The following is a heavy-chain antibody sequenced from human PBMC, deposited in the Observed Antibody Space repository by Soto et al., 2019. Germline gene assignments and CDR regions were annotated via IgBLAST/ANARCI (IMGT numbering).Heavy chain of an antibody. D-gene: IGHD2-15*01. CDR1: GFTFSDYY. J-gene: IGHJ4*02. Sequence: PGGSLRLSCAASGFTFSDYYMNWVRQAPGKGLEWVSYISSSSSTIYSADSVKGRFTISRDNAKNSLYLQMNSLRAEDTAVYYCARDKGRSPLDYWGQGTLVTVSS. CDR3: ARDKGRSPLDY. CDR2: ISSSSSTI. V-gene: IGHV3-48*01.